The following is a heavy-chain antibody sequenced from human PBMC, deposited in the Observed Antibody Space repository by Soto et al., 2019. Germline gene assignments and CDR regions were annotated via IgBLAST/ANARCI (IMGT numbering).Heavy chain of an antibody. CDR3: ARVREYYDFWSGYPHTGSGSYDWFDP. CDR1: GGSISSGGYY. J-gene: IGHJ5*02. D-gene: IGHD3-3*01. V-gene: IGHV4-31*03. Sequence: PSETLSLTCTVSGGSISSGGYYWSWIRQHPGKGLEWIGYIYYSGSTYYNPSLKSRVTISVDTSKNQFSLKLSSVTAADTAVYYCARVREYYDFWSGYPHTGSGSYDWFDPWGQGTLVTVSS. CDR2: IYYSGST.